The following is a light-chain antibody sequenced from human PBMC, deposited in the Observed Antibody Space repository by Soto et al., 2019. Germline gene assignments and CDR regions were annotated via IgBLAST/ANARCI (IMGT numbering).Light chain of an antibody. CDR3: HQYASSPLT. CDR1: QSVSKNL. CDR2: GAS. J-gene: IGKJ4*01. V-gene: IGKV3-20*01. Sequence: EIVLTQSPGTLSLSPGERATLSCRASQSVSKNLLAWYQQKPGQAPSLLIYGASCRTTGIPGRFSGSWCGTYFPLTISRLEPEDVAVYHCHQYASSPLTFGGGTKVDIK.